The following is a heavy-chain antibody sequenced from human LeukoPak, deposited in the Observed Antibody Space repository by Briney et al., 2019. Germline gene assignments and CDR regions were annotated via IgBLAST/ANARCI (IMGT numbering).Heavy chain of an antibody. D-gene: IGHD3-10*01. J-gene: IGHJ4*02. CDR3: ARDVVAYGSGTYNYFDD. CDR1: GYIFTDNG. CDR2: ISTNNANT. Sequence: GASVKVSCKTSGYIFTDNGISWVRLAPGQGLEWMGWISTNNANTNYAQNLQGRVTMTRDTSTRTAYMELRSLRSDDTAVYYCARDVVAYGSGTYNYFDDWGQGTLVTVSS. V-gene: IGHV1-18*01.